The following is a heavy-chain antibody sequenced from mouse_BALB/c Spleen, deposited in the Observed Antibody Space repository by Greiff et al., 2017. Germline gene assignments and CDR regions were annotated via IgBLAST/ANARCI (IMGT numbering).Heavy chain of an antibody. J-gene: IGHJ4*01. CDR1: GYAFTNYL. CDR2: INPGSGGT. Sequence: QVQLQQSGAELVRPGTSVKVSCKASGYAFTNYLIEWVKQRPRQGLEWIGVINPGSGGTNYNQKFKDKATLTADKSSSTAYMQLSSLTSEDSAVYYCARGGYEAMDYWGQGTSVTVSS. CDR3: ARGGYEAMDY. D-gene: IGHD2-14*01. V-gene: IGHV1-54*01.